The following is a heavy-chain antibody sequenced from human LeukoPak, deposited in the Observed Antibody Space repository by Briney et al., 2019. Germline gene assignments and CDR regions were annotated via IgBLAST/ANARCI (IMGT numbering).Heavy chain of an antibody. D-gene: IGHD6-19*01. V-gene: IGHV1-18*01. CDR2: ISAYNGNT. Sequence: ASVKVSCKASGYTFTSYGLNWVRQAPGQGLEWMGWISAYNGNTNYAQKFQGRVTMTTDTSTSTAYMELRSLRSDDTAVYYCARVGSRYPGIAVAAPGHFDYWGQGTLVTVSS. J-gene: IGHJ4*02. CDR3: ARVGSRYPGIAVAAPGHFDY. CDR1: GYTFTSYG.